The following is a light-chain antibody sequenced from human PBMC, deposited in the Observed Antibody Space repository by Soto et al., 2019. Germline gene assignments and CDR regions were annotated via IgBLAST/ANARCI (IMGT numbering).Light chain of an antibody. CDR2: DAS. CDR1: QSISSW. V-gene: IGKV1-5*01. Sequence: DIQMTQSPSTLSASVGDRVTITCRASQSISSWLAWYQQSPGKAPKVLIYDASSLESGVPSRFSGSGSGTEFTLTISSLQPDDSATYYCQQYNSYSWTFGQGTKVEIK. J-gene: IGKJ1*01. CDR3: QQYNSYSWT.